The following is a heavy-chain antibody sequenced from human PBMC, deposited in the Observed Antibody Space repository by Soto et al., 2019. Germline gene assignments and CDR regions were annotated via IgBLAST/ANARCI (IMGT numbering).Heavy chain of an antibody. CDR2: IYYSGST. CDR1: GGSISSSTYY. J-gene: IGHJ6*02. D-gene: IGHD5-12*01. V-gene: IGHV4-39*01. CDR3: ARRWGGYDFYYYYGMDV. Sequence: QLQLQESGPGLVKPSETLSLTCSVSGGSISSSTYYWGWIRQPPGKGLEWIGSIYYSGSTYYSPSLKSRVTMSVDTSKNQFSLKLTSVTAPDTALYYCARRWGGYDFYYYYGMDVWGQGTTVTVSS.